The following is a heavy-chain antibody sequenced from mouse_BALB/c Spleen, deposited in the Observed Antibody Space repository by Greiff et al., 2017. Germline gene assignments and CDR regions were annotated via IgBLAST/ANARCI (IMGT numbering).Heavy chain of an antibody. CDR1: GFSLTSYG. CDR3: ARGNGNYLGFAY. Sequence: VQLQQSGPGLVQPSQSLSITCTVSGFSLTSYGVHWVRQSPGKGLEWLGVIWSGGSTDYNAAFISRLSISKDNSKSQVFFKMNSLQADDTAIYYCARGNGNYLGFAYWGQGTLVTVSA. J-gene: IGHJ3*01. V-gene: IGHV2-4-1*01. D-gene: IGHD2-1*01. CDR2: IWSGGST.